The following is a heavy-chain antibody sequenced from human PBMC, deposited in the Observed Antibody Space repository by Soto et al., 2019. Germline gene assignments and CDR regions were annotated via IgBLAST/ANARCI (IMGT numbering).Heavy chain of an antibody. CDR2: MNPNSGNT. Sequence: QVQLVQSGAEVKKPGASVKVSCKASGYTFTSYDINWVRQATGQGLEWMGWMNPNSGNTGYAQKFQGRVTMTRNTDISTAYMELSSLRSEDTAVYYCARVTGDYVWGSYRPTLDYWGQGTLVTVSS. CDR1: GYTFTSYD. D-gene: IGHD3-16*02. J-gene: IGHJ4*02. CDR3: ARVTGDYVWGSYRPTLDY. V-gene: IGHV1-8*01.